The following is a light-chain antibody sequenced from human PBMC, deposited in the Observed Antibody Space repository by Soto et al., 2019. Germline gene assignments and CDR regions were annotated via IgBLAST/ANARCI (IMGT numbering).Light chain of an antibody. V-gene: IGKV1-5*03. CDR3: QQYNSYPT. CDR2: KAS. CDR1: QSISSW. J-gene: IGKJ1*01. Sequence: DIQMTQSPSTLSASVGDRVTITCRASQSISSWLAWYQQKPGKAPKLLIYKASSLESGFPSRFSGSGSGTEFTLTISSLQPDDFATYYCQQYNSYPTFGQGTKGEIK.